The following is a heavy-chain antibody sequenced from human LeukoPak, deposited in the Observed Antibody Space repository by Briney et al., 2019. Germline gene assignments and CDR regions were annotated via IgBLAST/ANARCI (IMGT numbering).Heavy chain of an antibody. V-gene: IGHV3-20*04. CDR3: ARGYCSSTSCYFDY. Sequence: SGGSLRLSCAASGXTFDDYGMSWVRQAPGKGLEWVSGINWNGGSTGYADSVKGRFTISRDNAKNSLYLQMNSLRAEDTALYYCARGYCSSTSCYFDYWGQGTLVTVSS. D-gene: IGHD2-2*01. CDR1: GXTFDDYG. J-gene: IGHJ4*02. CDR2: INWNGGST.